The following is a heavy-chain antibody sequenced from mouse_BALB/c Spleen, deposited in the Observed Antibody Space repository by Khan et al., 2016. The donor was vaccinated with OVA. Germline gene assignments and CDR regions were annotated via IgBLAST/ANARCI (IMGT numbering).Heavy chain of an antibody. J-gene: IGHJ2*01. CDR2: INPSTGYP. V-gene: IGHV1-7*01. D-gene: IGHD1-1*01. CDR3: ARRGLRWDFDY. Sequence: QVQLQQSGAELAKPGASVKMSCKASGYTFINYWILWVKQRPGQGLEWIGYINPSTGYPEYTENFKDKVTLTVDKSSSTAYLHLSSLTSEDSTVYYCARRGLRWDFDYWGQGTTLTVSS. CDR1: GYTFINYW.